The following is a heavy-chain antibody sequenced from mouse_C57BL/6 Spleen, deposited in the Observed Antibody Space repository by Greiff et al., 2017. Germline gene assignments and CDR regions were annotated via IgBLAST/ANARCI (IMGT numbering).Heavy chain of an antibody. J-gene: IGHJ2*01. CDR3: ARTGYGSSYDY. V-gene: IGHV5-4*01. CDR1: GFTFSSYA. CDR2: ISDGGSYT. Sequence: EVQLVESGGGLVKPGGSLKLSCAASGFTFSSYAMSWVRQTPEKRLEWVATISDGGSYTYYPDNVKGRFTISRDNAKNNLYLQMSHLKSEDTAMYYCARTGYGSSYDYWGQGTTLTVSS. D-gene: IGHD1-1*01.